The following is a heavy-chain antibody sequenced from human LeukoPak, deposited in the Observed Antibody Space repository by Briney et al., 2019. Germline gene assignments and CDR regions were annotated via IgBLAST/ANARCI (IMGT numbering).Heavy chain of an antibody. J-gene: IGHJ3*02. CDR2: IYYSGST. V-gene: IGHV4-39*07. CDR1: GGSISSSSYY. CDR3: ARRGCNSTSCYQWDAFDI. D-gene: IGHD2-2*01. Sequence: NPSETLSLTCTVSGGSISSSSYYWGWIRQPPGKGLEWIGSIYYSGSTYYNPSLKSRVTISVDTSKDQFSLKLSSVAAADTAVYYCARRGCNSTSCYQWDAFDIWGQGTMVTVSS.